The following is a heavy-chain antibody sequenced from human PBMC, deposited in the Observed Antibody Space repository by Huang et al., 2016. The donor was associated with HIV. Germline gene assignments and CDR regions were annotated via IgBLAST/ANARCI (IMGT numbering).Heavy chain of an antibody. Sequence: EVQLVQSGAEMKRPGESLKISCKVSGYSFTRQWIGWVRQRPGKGPEWMGIIYPGDTDVKYSPTFQGQVTISADNSISTAYLQWKSRKVSDTAMYFCARPPTYSDDGGYYIDAFGVWGRGTMVTVS. J-gene: IGHJ3*01. CDR3: ARPPTYSDDGGYYIDAFGV. CDR1: GYSFTRQW. D-gene: IGHD2-21*02. CDR2: IYPGDTDV. V-gene: IGHV5-51*03.